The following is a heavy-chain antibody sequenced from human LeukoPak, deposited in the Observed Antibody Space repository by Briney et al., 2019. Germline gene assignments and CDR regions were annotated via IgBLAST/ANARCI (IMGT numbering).Heavy chain of an antibody. CDR1: GYSFTSYW. CDR2: IYPGDSDT. V-gene: IGHV5-51*01. D-gene: IGHD6-13*01. J-gene: IGHJ4*02. CDR3: ARQASAASDY. Sequence: GVALQIYCQGSGYSFTSYWIGWVRPMPGKGLEWMGIIYPGDSDTRYSPSVQGQVTLSVDKSISTAYLQWSSLRASDTAMYYCARQASAASDYWGQGTLVTVSS.